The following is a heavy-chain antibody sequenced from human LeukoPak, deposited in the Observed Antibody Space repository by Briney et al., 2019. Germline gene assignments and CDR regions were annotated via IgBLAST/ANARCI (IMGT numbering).Heavy chain of an antibody. Sequence: GASVKVSCKASGYTFTGCYMHWVRQAPGQGLEWMGWINPNTGGTNYAQNFQGRVTMTRDTSISTAYMELSRLRSDDTAVYYCRTDRYGDYGDYIDYWGQGTLVTVSS. J-gene: IGHJ4*02. V-gene: IGHV1-2*02. CDR1: GYTFTGCY. CDR3: RTDRYGDYGDYIDY. CDR2: INPNTGGT. D-gene: IGHD4-17*01.